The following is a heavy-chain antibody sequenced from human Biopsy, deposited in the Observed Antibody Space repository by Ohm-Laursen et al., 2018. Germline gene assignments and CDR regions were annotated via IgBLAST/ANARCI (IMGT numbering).Heavy chain of an antibody. CDR2: IYTSGSP. CDR3: ARGTGRYYVYGAFDI. V-gene: IGHV4-4*07. Sequence: SETLSLTCTVSGDSINNYYWSWIRQPAGKGLEWIGRIYTSGSPNYNLSLESRVTMSIDTSKNQFPLNLRSVTAADTAVYYCARGTGRYYVYGAFDIWGQETVVTVSS. J-gene: IGHJ3*02. CDR1: GDSINNYY. D-gene: IGHD1-26*01.